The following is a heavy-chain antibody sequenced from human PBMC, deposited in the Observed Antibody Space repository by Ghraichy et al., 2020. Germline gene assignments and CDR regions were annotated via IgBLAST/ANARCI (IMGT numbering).Heavy chain of an antibody. Sequence: GESLNISCAASGFTFSSYRMSWVRQAPGKGLEWVANIKQDGSEKNHVDSVKGRFTVSRDNAKNSLYLQMNSLRAEDTAVYYCARNSIYDFWSGYFRYYYYYMDVWGKGTTVTVSS. J-gene: IGHJ6*03. CDR3: ARNSIYDFWSGYFRYYYYYMDV. CDR2: IKQDGSEK. D-gene: IGHD3-3*01. V-gene: IGHV3-7*03. CDR1: GFTFSSYR.